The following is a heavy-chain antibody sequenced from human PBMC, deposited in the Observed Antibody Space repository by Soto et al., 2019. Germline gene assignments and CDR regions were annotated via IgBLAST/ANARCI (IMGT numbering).Heavy chain of an antibody. CDR2: INAGNGNT. Sequence: ASVKVSCKASGYTFASYAISWMRQAPGQGLEWMGWINAGNGNTKYSQKFQGRVTITRDTSASTAYMELSSLRSEDTAVYYCARDPGYSYGYNWGQGTLVTVSS. CDR1: GYTFASYA. V-gene: IGHV1-3*01. CDR3: ARDPGYSYGYN. J-gene: IGHJ4*02. D-gene: IGHD5-18*01.